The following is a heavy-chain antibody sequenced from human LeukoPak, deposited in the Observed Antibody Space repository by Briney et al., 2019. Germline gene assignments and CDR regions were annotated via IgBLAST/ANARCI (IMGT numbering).Heavy chain of an antibody. V-gene: IGHV3-74*01. J-gene: IGHJ4*02. CDR3: ARDGKYYYDSSGYYSLDVFDY. CDR1: GFTFSSYW. Sequence: GGSLRLSCAASGFTFSSYWMHWVRQAPGKGLVWVSRINSDGSSTSYADSVKGRFTISRDNAKNSLYLQMNSLRAEDTAVYYCARDGKYYYDSSGYYSLDVFDYWGQGTLVTVSS. D-gene: IGHD3-22*01. CDR2: INSDGSST.